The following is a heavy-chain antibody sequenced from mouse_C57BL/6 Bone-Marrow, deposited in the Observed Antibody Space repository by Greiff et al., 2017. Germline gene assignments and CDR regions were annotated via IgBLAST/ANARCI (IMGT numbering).Heavy chain of an antibody. V-gene: IGHV1-9*01. CDR1: GYTFTGYW. CDR2: ILPGSGST. J-gene: IGHJ3*01. CDR3: ARSWFAFAY. Sequence: QVQLQQPGAELMKPGASVKLSCKASGYTFTGYWIAWVKQRPGHGLEWIGDILPGSGSTNYNEKFKGKATFTVDTSSTTAYMQLSSLTTEDSAFYYCARSWFAFAYWGQGTLITVSA. D-gene: IGHD2-2*01.